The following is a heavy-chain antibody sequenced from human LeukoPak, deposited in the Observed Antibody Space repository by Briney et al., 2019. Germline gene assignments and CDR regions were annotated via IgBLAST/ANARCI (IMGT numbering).Heavy chain of an antibody. V-gene: IGHV1-2*06. J-gene: IGHJ5*02. D-gene: IGHD3-10*01. Sequence: GASVKVSCKASGYTFTGYYMHWVRQAPGQGLEWMGRINPNSGGTNYAQKFQGRVTMTRDTSISTAYVELSRLRSDDTAVYYCARALGITMVRGVIGGFDPWGQGTLVTVSS. CDR2: INPNSGGT. CDR1: GYTFTGYY. CDR3: ARALGITMVRGVIGGFDP.